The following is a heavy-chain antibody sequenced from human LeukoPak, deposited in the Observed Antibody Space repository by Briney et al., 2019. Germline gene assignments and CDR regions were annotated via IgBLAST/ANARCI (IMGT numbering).Heavy chain of an antibody. Sequence: GGSLRLSCAASGFIFSDYWMYWVRQDPGKGLVWVSRIKSDGSSTTYADSVQGRFTISRDNAKNTLYLQMNSLRAEDTAVYYCTRGVSGYDRSAFDIWGQGTMVIVSS. CDR3: TRGVSGYDRSAFDI. D-gene: IGHD5-12*01. CDR2: IKSDGSST. V-gene: IGHV3-74*01. J-gene: IGHJ3*02. CDR1: GFIFSDYW.